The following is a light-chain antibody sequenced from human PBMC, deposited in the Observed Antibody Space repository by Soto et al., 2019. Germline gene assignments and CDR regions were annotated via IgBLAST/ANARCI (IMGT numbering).Light chain of an antibody. CDR3: QQRSNWPPIT. Sequence: EIVLTQSPATLSLSPGERATLSCRASHSVSSYLDWYQQKPGQAPRLLIYDASNRATGIPARFSGSGSGTDFTLTICSLEPEDFAVYYCQQRSNWPPITFGQGTRMEN. J-gene: IGKJ5*01. CDR1: HSVSSY. CDR2: DAS. V-gene: IGKV3-11*01.